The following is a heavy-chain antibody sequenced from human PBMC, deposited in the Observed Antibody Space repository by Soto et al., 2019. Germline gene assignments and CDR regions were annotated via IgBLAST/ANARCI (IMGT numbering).Heavy chain of an antibody. D-gene: IGHD2-2*02. CDR1: GFTFTSPA. CDR2: IVVGSGNT. Sequence: SVKVSCKASGFTFTSPAVQWVRQARGQRLEWIGWIVVGSGNTNYAQKFQERVTITRDMSTSTAYMELSSLRSEDTAVYYCAADPMAYCSSTSCYNYYYGMDVWGQGTTVTVSS. V-gene: IGHV1-58*01. J-gene: IGHJ6*02. CDR3: AADPMAYCSSTSCYNYYYGMDV.